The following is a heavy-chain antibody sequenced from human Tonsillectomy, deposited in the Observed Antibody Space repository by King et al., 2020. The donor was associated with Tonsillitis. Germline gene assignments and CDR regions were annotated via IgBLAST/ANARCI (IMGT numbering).Heavy chain of an antibody. J-gene: IGHJ4*02. CDR2: TRDKPNSYTT. Sequence: VQLVESGGGLVQPGGSLRLSCATSGFIFSDHYMDWVRQAPGKGLEWIGRTRDKPNSYTTEHAASVRGRFTVSRDDSKNSLHLQMNSLKPEHTAVYYCTRVPYDSSGSYYSYYFDYWGQGTLVTVSS. D-gene: IGHD3-22*01. V-gene: IGHV3-72*01. CDR1: GFIFSDHY. CDR3: TRVPYDSSGSYYSYYFDY.